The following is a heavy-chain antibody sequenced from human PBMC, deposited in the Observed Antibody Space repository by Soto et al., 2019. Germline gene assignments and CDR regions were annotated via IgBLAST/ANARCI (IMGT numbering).Heavy chain of an antibody. V-gene: IGHV4-39*01. D-gene: IGHD3-22*01. CDR2: ISYSGST. CDR1: GGYISSSSSY. Sequence: QLQLQESGPGLAKPSETLSLTCTVSGGYISSSSSYWGWLRQPPGKGLEWIGSISYSGSTSFNPSLESRVSVSVDTSKNPFSLTPSSVTAADTAVYYCARTHLNYYYYESSGYWYSWGQGTLVTVSS. CDR3: ARTHLNYYYYESSGYWYS. J-gene: IGHJ4*02.